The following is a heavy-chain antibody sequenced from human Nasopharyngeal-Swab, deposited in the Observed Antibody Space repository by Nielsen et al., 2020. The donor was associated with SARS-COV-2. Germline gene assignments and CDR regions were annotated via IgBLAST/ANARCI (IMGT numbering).Heavy chain of an antibody. CDR3: AKEVAAAIGEYYFGY. J-gene: IGHJ4*02. V-gene: IGHV3-23*01. CDR1: GFTFSSYA. D-gene: IGHD6-13*01. Sequence: GESLKISCAASGFTFSSYAMSWVRQAPGKGLEWVSAISGSGGSTYYADSVKGRFTISRDNSKNTLYLQMNSLRAEDTAVYYCAKEVAAAIGEYYFGYWGQGTLVTVSS. CDR2: ISGSGGST.